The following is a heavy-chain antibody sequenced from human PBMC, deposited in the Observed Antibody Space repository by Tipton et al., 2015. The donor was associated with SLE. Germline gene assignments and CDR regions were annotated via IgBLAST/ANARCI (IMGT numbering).Heavy chain of an antibody. J-gene: IGHJ4*02. V-gene: IGHV3-48*01. D-gene: IGHD1-26*01. Sequence: SLRLSCAASGFTFSSYAMSWVRQAPGKGLEWVSYISSSSSTIYYADSVKGRFTISRDNAKNSLYLQMNSLRAEDTAVYYCARDGNTPSLDYWGQGTLVTVSS. CDR1: GFTFSSYA. CDR2: ISSSSSTI. CDR3: ARDGNTPSLDY.